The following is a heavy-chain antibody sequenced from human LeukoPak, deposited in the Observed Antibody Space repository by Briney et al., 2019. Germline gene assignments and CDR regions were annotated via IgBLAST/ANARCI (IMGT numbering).Heavy chain of an antibody. V-gene: IGHV3-74*01. J-gene: IGHJ6*02. CDR2: INSDGSST. Sequence: PGGSLRLSCAASGFTFSTYWMHWVRQAPGKGLVWVSHINSDGSSTNYVDSVKGRFTISRDNAESTLYLKMNSLRVEDTAVYYCTRGNYGMDVWGQGTTVTVSS. CDR3: TRGNYGMDV. CDR1: GFTFSTYW.